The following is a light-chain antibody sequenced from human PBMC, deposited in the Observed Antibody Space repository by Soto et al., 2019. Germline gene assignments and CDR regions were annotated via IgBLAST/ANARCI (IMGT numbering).Light chain of an antibody. CDR2: EVN. J-gene: IGLJ1*01. V-gene: IGLV2-14*01. Sequence: LTQPASVSGSPGQSITISCTGTSSDVGAYTSVSWYQHRPGKAPKVVIYEVNKRPSGISNRFSGSKSVNTASLTISGLQPDDEAHYYCSSYTSDNRDYVFGTGTKVTVL. CDR3: SSYTSDNRDYV. CDR1: SSDVGAYTS.